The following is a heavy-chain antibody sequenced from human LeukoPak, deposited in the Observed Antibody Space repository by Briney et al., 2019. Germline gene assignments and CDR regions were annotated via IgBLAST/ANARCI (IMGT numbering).Heavy chain of an antibody. D-gene: IGHD5-18*01. CDR3: ARRGYSYGCRDCGYYFDY. CDR2: ISTSGTAI. J-gene: IGHJ4*02. CDR1: GITFSTYD. Sequence: GGSLRLSCAASGITFSTYDMTWIRQAPGKGLEWVSYISTSGTAIYYADSVKGRFTISRDNSRNSLYLQMNSLRAEDTAVYYCARRGYSYGCRDCGYYFDYWGQGTLVTVSS. V-gene: IGHV3-11*04.